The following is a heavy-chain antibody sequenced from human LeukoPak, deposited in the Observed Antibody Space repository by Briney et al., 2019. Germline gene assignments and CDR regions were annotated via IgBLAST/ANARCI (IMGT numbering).Heavy chain of an antibody. CDR1: GFTFSSYG. D-gene: IGHD3-22*01. CDR2: IRYDGSNK. J-gene: IGHJ6*03. Sequence: GGSLRLSCAASGFTFSSYGMHWVRQAPGKGLEWVTFIRYDGSNKYYADSVKGRFTISRDNSKNTLYLQMNSLRAEDTAVYYCAKDRGTVIVSMDVWGKGTTVTVSS. CDR3: AKDRGTVIVSMDV. V-gene: IGHV3-30*02.